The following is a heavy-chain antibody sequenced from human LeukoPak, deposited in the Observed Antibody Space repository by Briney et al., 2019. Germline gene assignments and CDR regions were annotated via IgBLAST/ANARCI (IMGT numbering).Heavy chain of an antibody. D-gene: IGHD3-10*01. CDR1: GGSISSYY. CDR2: IYTSGST. CDR3: ARVRWYYYGSGSYYNDAFDI. Sequence: SETLSLTCTVSGGSISSYYWSWIRQPAGKGLEWIGRIYTSGSTNYNPSLKSRVTMSVDTSKNQFSLKLSSVTAADTAVYYCARVRWYYYGSGSYYNDAFDIWGQGTMVTVSS. J-gene: IGHJ3*02. V-gene: IGHV4-4*07.